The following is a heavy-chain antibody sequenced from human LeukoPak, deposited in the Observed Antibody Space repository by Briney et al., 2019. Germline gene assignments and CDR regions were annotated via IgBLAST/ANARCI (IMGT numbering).Heavy chain of an antibody. CDR3: ARVIGDYEAHYFDY. D-gene: IGHD4-17*01. V-gene: IGHV1-69*05. CDR1: GYTFTGYY. Sequence: SVKVSCKASGYTFTGYYMHWVRQAPGQGLEWMGRIIPIFGTANYAQKFQGRVTITTDESTSTAYMELSSLRSEDTAVYYCARVIGDYEAHYFDYWGQGTLVTVSS. CDR2: IIPIFGTA. J-gene: IGHJ4*02.